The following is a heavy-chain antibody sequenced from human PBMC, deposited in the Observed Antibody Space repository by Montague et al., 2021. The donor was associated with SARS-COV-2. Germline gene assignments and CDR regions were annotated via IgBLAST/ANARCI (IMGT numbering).Heavy chain of an antibody. J-gene: IGHJ4*02. CDR3: ASVNTAGAY. V-gene: IGHV4-34*01. D-gene: IGHD7-27*01. Sequence: SETLSLTCGVSGGSLSGYHWSWIRQPPGKGLEWIGEIGPSGSTNXNPSLKSRVTISVDTSKNQFSLKLSSVTAADTAVYYCASVNTAGAYWGQGTLVTVSS. CDR1: GGSLSGYH. CDR2: IGPSGST.